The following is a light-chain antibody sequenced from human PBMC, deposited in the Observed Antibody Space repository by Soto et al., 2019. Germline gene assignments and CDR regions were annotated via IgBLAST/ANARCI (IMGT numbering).Light chain of an antibody. Sequence: NFMLTQPHSVSESPGKTITISCTRSSGSIASNFVQWYQQRPGSAPTAVIYEDNRRPSGVPDRFSGSIDTSSNSASLTISGLKTEDEANYYCHSYDSSMDVFGSGTKVTVL. CDR3: HSYDSSMDV. CDR1: SGSIASNF. V-gene: IGLV6-57*03. CDR2: EDN. J-gene: IGLJ1*01.